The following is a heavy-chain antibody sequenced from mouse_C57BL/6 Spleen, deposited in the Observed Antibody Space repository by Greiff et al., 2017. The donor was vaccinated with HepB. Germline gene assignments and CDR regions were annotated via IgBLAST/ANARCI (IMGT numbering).Heavy chain of an antibody. CDR2: INPNNGGT. CDR1: GYTFTDYN. CDR3: ARERIQGDYAMDY. Sequence: VQLQQSGPELVKPGASVKIPCKASGYTFTDYNMDWVKQSHGKSLEWIGDINPNNGGTIYNQKFKGKATLTVDKSSSTAYMELRSLTSEDTAVYYCARERIQGDYAMDYWGQGTSVTVSS. V-gene: IGHV1-18*01. D-gene: IGHD5-2*01. J-gene: IGHJ4*01.